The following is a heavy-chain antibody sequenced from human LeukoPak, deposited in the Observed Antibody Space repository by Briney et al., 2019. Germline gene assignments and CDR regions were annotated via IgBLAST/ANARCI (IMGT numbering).Heavy chain of an antibody. Sequence: PSETLSLTCTVSGGSISSYYWSWIRQPPGKGLEWIGYIYYSGSTNYNPSLKSRVTISVDTPKNQFSLKLSSVTAADTAVYYCARGEGIVGATFHYWGQGTLVTISS. CDR3: ARGEGIVGATFHY. D-gene: IGHD1-26*01. J-gene: IGHJ4*02. V-gene: IGHV4-59*01. CDR2: IYYSGST. CDR1: GGSISSYY.